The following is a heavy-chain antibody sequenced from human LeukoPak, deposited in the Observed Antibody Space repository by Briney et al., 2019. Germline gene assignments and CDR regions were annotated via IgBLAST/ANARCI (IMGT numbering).Heavy chain of an antibody. CDR2: IRYDGSNK. CDR3: AKGLYSVSYSCGY. V-gene: IGHV3-30*02. J-gene: IGHJ4*02. D-gene: IGHD1-26*01. CDR1: GFTFSSYG. Sequence: GGSLRLSCAASGFTFSSYGMHWVRQAPGKGLEWVAFIRYDGSNKYYADSVKGRFTISRDNSKNTLYLQMNSLRAEDTAVYYCAKGLYSVSYSCGYWGQGTLVTVSS.